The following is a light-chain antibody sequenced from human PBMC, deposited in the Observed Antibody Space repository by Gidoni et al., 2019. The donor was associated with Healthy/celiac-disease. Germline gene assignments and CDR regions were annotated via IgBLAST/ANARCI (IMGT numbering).Light chain of an antibody. Sequence: SYELTQPPYVSVSPGQTARITCSGDALPKQYAYWYQQKPGQAPVLVIYKDRDRPSGIPARFSGSSSGTTVTLTISGVQAEDEADYYCQSADSSGTLEVFGGGTKLTVL. CDR1: ALPKQY. J-gene: IGLJ2*01. CDR3: QSADSSGTLEV. CDR2: KDR. V-gene: IGLV3-25*02.